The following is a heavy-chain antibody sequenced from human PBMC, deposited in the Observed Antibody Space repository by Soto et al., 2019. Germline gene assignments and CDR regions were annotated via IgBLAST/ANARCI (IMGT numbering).Heavy chain of an antibody. CDR2: IYYSGST. Sequence: QVQLQESGPGLVKPSETLSLTCTVSGGSISSYYWSWIRQPPGKGLEWIEYIYYSGSTNYNPSLTRRVTISVATSKNQFSLKLSSVPAADTAVYYCARRYGDCFDYWGQGTLVTVSS. CDR1: GGSISSYY. J-gene: IGHJ4*02. V-gene: IGHV4-59*08. CDR3: ARRYGDCFDY. D-gene: IGHD4-17*01.